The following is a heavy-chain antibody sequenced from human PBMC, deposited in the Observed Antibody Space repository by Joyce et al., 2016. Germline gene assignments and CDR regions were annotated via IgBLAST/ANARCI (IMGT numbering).Heavy chain of an antibody. CDR3: ARGDDDFWSDNETGDPCNDHYYGMDV. J-gene: IGHJ6*02. V-gene: IGHV4-34*01. D-gene: IGHD3-3*01. Sequence: QVHLQQWGAGLLKPSEILSLTCGVYGGSFSGHYWSWIRQPPGKGLEWIGEINHSGSPDYNPSIKSRVTVTLDTAKNQYYRGLSSVTAADTAVYYCARGDDDFWSDNETGDPCNDHYYGMDVWGQGTTVTVSS. CDR2: INHSGSP. CDR1: GGSFSGHY.